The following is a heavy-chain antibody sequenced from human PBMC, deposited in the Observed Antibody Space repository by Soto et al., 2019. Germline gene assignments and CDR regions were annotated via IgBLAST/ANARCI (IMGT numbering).Heavy chain of an antibody. D-gene: IGHD3-22*01. J-gene: IGHJ4*02. Sequence: QVQLVQSGAEVKKPGSSVKVSCKASGGTFSSYAISWVRQAPGQGLEWMGGIIPIFGTANYAQKFRGRVTITADKSTSTAYMELSSLRSEDTAVYYCARGRGGYYYDSSGYYPPYYWGQGTLVTVSS. V-gene: IGHV1-69*06. CDR3: ARGRGGYYYDSSGYYPPYY. CDR2: IIPIFGTA. CDR1: GGTFSSYA.